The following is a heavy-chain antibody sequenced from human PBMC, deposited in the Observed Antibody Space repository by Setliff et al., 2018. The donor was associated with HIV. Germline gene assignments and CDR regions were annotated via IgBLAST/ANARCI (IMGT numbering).Heavy chain of an antibody. D-gene: IGHD3-22*01. J-gene: IGHJ4*02. CDR1: GGSFSDYY. CDR3: ASLPPLYDSSGYYFDY. Sequence: SETLSLTCGIYGGSFSDYYWSWIRQPPGKGLEWIGEIDHRGRPKYNPSLNSRVTMSVDKSRNQFSLKVSSVTAADTAVYYCASLPPLYDSSGYYFDYWGQGTLVTVSS. CDR2: IDHRGRP. V-gene: IGHV4-34*01.